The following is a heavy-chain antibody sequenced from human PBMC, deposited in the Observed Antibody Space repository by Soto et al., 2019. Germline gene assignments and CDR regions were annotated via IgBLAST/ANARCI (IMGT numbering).Heavy chain of an antibody. V-gene: IGHV5-51*01. J-gene: IGHJ5*02. CDR3: ARLDLRQLVPAGWFDP. CDR1: GYSFTSYW. D-gene: IGHD6-6*01. CDR2: IYPGDSDT. Sequence: GESLKISWKGSGYSFTSYWIGWVRQMPGKGLEWMGIIYPGDSDTRYSPSFQGQVTISADKSISTAYLQWSSLKASDTAMYYCARLDLRQLVPAGWFDPWGQGTLVTVSS.